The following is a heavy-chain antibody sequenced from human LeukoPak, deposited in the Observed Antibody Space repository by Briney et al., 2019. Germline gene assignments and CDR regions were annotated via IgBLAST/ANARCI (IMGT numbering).Heavy chain of an antibody. CDR3: ATGRDCSGGSCYGYFYYFDY. Sequence: ASVKVSCKASGYTFTGYYMHWVRQAPGQGLEWMGWINPNSGGTNYAQKFQGRVTMTRDTSISTAYMELSRLRSDDTAVYYCATGRDCSGGSCYGYFYYFDYWAREPWSPSPQ. CDR1: GYTFTGYY. V-gene: IGHV1-2*02. D-gene: IGHD2-15*01. J-gene: IGHJ4*02. CDR2: INPNSGGT.